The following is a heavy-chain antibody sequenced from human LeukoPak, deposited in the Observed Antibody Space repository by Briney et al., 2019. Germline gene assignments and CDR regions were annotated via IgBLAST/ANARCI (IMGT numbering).Heavy chain of an antibody. D-gene: IGHD6-13*01. CDR2: IYYSGST. CDR3: ARGSRVAVSGSRPFDP. V-gene: IGHV4-59*01. Sequence: SETLSLTCTVSGGSISSYYWSWIRQPPGKGLEWIGYIYYSGSTNYNPSLKSRVTISVDTSKNQFSLKLSSVTAADTALYYCARGSRVAVSGSRPFDPWGQGTLVTVSS. CDR1: GGSISSYY. J-gene: IGHJ5*02.